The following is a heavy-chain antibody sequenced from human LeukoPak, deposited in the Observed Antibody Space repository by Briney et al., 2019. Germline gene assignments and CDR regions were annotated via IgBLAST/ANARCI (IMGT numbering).Heavy chain of an antibody. V-gene: IGHV4-34*01. CDR1: GGSFSGYY. Sequence: SETLSLTCAVYGGSFSGYYWSWIRQPPGKGLEWIGEINHSGSTSYNPSLKSRVTISVDTSKNQFSLKLSSVTAADTAVYYCVTIFGVVIYWGQGTLVTVSS. J-gene: IGHJ4*02. CDR3: VTIFGVVIY. D-gene: IGHD3-3*01. CDR2: INHSGST.